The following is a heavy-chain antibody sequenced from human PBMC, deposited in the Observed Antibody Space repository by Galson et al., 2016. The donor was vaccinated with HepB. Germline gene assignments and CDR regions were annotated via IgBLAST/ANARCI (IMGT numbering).Heavy chain of an antibody. V-gene: IGHV3-23*01. CDR3: APEDPDIVLVVAANGMGV. J-gene: IGHJ6*02. D-gene: IGHD2-15*01. CDR1: GFRFSSYA. Sequence: SLRLSCAASGFRFSSYAMSWVRQAPGKGLEWVSAISGTSGVTYYADSVRGRFTISRDNSKNTLNLQMNSLRAEDTAIYYCAPEDPDIVLVVAANGMGVWGLGTTVTVSS. CDR2: ISGTSGVT.